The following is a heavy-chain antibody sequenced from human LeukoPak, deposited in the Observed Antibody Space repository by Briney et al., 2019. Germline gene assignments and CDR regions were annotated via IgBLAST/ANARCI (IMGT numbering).Heavy chain of an antibody. CDR3: ARAHSMASYYYGVDV. J-gene: IGHJ6*02. CDR1: GGSISSSYSY. CDR2: IYYSGST. Sequence: ASETLSLTCTVSGGSISSSYSYWGWIRQPPGKGLEWIGNIYYSGSTYYSPSLTSRVTVSVDTSENQFSLKLSSVTAADTAVYYCARAHSMASYYYGVDVWGQGTTVTVSS. V-gene: IGHV4-39*07. D-gene: IGHD2/OR15-2a*01.